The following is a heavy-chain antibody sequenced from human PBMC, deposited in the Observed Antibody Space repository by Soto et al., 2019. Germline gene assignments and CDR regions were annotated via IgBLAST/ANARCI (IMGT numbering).Heavy chain of an antibody. CDR3: ARPLQLAVSGFDP. D-gene: IGHD3-3*02. CDR2: IHYRANS. CDR1: GDSISSSSYY. J-gene: IGHJ5*02. V-gene: IGHV4-39*01. Sequence: SETLSLTCAVSGDSISSSSYYWAWIRQPPGKGLEWIGSIHYRANSYYSPSLKSRITISVDTSKNQISLRLSSVTAADTAVYYCARPLQLAVSGFDPWGQGTLVTVSS.